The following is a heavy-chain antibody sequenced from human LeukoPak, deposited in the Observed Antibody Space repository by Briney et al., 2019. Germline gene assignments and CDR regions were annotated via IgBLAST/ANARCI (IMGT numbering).Heavy chain of an antibody. CDR3: ARVSGGYFDY. V-gene: IGHV3-21*01. CDR2: ISSSSSYI. J-gene: IGHJ4*02. CDR1: GFTFDDYA. Sequence: GSLRLSCAASGFTFDDYAMHWVRQAPGKGLEWVSSISSSSSYIYYADSVKGRFTISRDNAKNSLYLQMNSLRAEDTAVYYCARVSGGYFDYWGQGTLVTVSS. D-gene: IGHD3-10*01.